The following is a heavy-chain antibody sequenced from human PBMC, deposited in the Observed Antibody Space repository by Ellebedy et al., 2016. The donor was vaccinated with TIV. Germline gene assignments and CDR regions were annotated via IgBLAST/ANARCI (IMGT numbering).Heavy chain of an antibody. CDR1: GYTFTDYY. D-gene: IGHD3-3*01. J-gene: IGHJ4*02. CDR3: AIAVMIPAPNY. CDR2: IDPNSGDT. Sequence: AASVTVSCKASGYTFTDYYMIWVRQAPGQGLAWMGWIDPNSGDTNYAQKFQGRVTMTRDTSTSTTYMDLSRLRSDDTAVYYRAIAVMIPAPNYWGQGTRVTGSS. V-gene: IGHV1-2*02.